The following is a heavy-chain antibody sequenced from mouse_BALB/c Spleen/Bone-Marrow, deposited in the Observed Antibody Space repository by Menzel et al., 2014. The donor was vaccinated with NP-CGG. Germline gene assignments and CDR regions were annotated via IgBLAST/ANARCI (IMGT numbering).Heavy chain of an antibody. V-gene: IGHV3-8*02. CDR3: ARSGSSGYHYYAMDY. D-gene: IGHD3-1*01. Sequence: VQLKDSGPSLMKPSQTLSLTCSVTGDSITSGYWNWIRKFPGNKLEYMGYISYSGSTYYNPSLKSRISITRDTSKNLYYLQLNSVTTKDTATYYCARSGSSGYHYYAMDYWGQGTSVTVSS. CDR1: GDSITSGY. CDR2: ISYSGST. J-gene: IGHJ4*01.